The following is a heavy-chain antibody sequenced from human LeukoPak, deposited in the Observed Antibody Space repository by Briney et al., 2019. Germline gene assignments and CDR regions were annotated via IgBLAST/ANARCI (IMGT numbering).Heavy chain of an antibody. D-gene: IGHD3-22*01. CDR2: ISFDNSYK. V-gene: IGHV3-30*18. J-gene: IGHJ3*01. CDR3: AKDLAVVPGLDAFDV. Sequence: PGRSLRLSCAASGFTFSKYGIHWVRQAPGKGLEWVALISFDNSYKNYADSVKGRFIISRDNSKNIVYLQMNSLRAEDTAVYYCAKDLAVVPGLDAFDVWGQGTMVTVSS. CDR1: GFTFSKYG.